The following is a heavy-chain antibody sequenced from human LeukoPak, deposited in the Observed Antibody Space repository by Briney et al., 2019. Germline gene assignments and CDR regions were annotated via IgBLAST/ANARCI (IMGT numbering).Heavy chain of an antibody. J-gene: IGHJ4*02. CDR1: GFSFSDYY. CDR3: ARDYRSTFDY. V-gene: IGHV3-11*01. D-gene: IGHD4-11*01. Sequence: GGSLRLSCAVSGFSFSDYYMSWVRQAPGKGLEWVSYISSSGTTKYYADSVQGRFTISRDNAKNSLYLQMNCLRAEDTAVYFCARDYRSTFDYWGQGTLVTVSS. CDR2: ISSSGTTK.